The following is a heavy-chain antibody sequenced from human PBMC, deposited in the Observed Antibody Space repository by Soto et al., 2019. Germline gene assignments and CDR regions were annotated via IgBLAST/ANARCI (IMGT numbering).Heavy chain of an antibody. CDR1: GFTFSSYG. CDR2: ISYDGSNK. Sequence: GGSLRLSCAASGFTFSSYGMHWVRQAPGKGLEWVAVISYDGSNKYYADSVKGRFTISRDNSKNTLYLQMNSLRAEDTAVYYCASLTGYYYDSSGYYRPFDYWGQGTLVTVSS. CDR3: ASLTGYYYDSSGYYRPFDY. D-gene: IGHD3-22*01. V-gene: IGHV3-30*03. J-gene: IGHJ4*02.